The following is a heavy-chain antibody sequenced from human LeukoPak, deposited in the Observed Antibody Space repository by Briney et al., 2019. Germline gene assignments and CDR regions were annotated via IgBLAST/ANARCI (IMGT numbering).Heavy chain of an antibody. J-gene: IGHJ3*02. V-gene: IGHV1-46*01. CDR1: GYTFTGYY. CDR3: AREGYDILTGYRDAFDI. CDR2: INPSGGST. D-gene: IGHD3-9*01. Sequence: ASVKVSCKASGYTFTGYYMHWVRQAPGQGLEWMGIINPSGGSTSYAQKFQGRVTMTRDMSTSTVYMELSSLRSEDTAVYYCAREGYDILTGYRDAFDIWGQGTMVTVSS.